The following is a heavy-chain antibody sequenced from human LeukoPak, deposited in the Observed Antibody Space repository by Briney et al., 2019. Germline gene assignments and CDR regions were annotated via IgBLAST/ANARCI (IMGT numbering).Heavy chain of an antibody. CDR1: GGTFTSYT. CDR2: IIPILGIA. Sequence: SSVKVSCKASGGTFTSYTISWVRQAPGQGLEWMGGIIPILGIANYAQKFQGRVTITADKSTSTAYMELSSLRSEDTAVYYCARDPAGGTDAFDIWGQGTMVTVSS. CDR3: ARDPAGGTDAFDI. D-gene: IGHD2-15*01. V-gene: IGHV1-69*04. J-gene: IGHJ3*02.